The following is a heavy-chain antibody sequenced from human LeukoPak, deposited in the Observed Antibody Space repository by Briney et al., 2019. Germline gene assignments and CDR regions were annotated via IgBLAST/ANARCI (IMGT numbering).Heavy chain of an antibody. D-gene: IGHD2-15*01. CDR2: IDPSGSYT. Sequence: GASVKVSCKASGFTFTSYYMHWVRQAPGQGLEWMGIIDPSGSYTSYAQKFQGRVTMTRDTSTSTVYMELSSLRSEDTAVYYCARDNSGGSTWWFDPWGQGTLVTVSS. J-gene: IGHJ5*02. CDR1: GFTFTSYY. CDR3: ARDNSGGSTWWFDP. V-gene: IGHV1-46*01.